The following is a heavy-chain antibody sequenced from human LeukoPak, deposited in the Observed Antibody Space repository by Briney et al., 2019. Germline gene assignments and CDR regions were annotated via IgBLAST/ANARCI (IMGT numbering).Heavy chain of an antibody. CDR2: ISSSSSTI. Sequence: QPGGSLRLSCAASGFTFSSYSMNWVRQAPGKGLEWVSYISSSSSTIYYADSVKGRFTISRDNAKNSLYLQMNSLRAEDTAVYYCARDTPTAIDYWGQGTLVTVSS. CDR3: ARDTPTAIDY. V-gene: IGHV3-48*01. J-gene: IGHJ4*02. CDR1: GFTFSSYS. D-gene: IGHD6-25*01.